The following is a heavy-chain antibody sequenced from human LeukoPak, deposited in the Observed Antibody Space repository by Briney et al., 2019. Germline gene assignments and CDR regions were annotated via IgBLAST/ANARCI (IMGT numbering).Heavy chain of an antibody. V-gene: IGHV7-4-1*02. D-gene: IGHD6-19*01. CDR1: GYTFTSYA. CDR2: INTNTGNP. Sequence: GASVKVSCKPSGYTFTSYAMNWVRQAPGQGLEWMGWINTNTGNPTYAQGFTGRFVFSLDTSVSTAYLQISSLKAEDTAVYYCAREYSSGSYYYYGMDVWGQGTTVTVSS. J-gene: IGHJ6*02. CDR3: AREYSSGSYYYYGMDV.